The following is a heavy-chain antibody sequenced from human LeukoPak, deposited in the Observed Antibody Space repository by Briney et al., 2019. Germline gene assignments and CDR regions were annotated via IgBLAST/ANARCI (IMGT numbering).Heavy chain of an antibody. CDR1: GFTFSNYS. J-gene: IGHJ4*02. CDR3: ARAVYGDGEGY. D-gene: IGHD4-17*01. V-gene: IGHV3-21*04. Sequence: GASLRLSCAASGFTFSNYSMSWVREAPEERLEWTSAISSSSRYIYYAESMKGRLTISRASARNSLYLQRNRLRSDDTYVSYRARAVYGDGEGYWGQGTLVSVS. CDR2: ISSSSRYI.